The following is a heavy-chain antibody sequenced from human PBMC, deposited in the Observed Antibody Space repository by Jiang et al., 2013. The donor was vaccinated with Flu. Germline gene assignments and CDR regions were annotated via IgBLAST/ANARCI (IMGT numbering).Heavy chain of an antibody. Sequence: GSGLVKPLHRPCPSPALSLVAPSSSGGYYWSWIRQHPGKGLEWIGYIYYSGSTYYNPSLKSRVTISVDTSKNQFSLKLSSVTAADTAVYYCARGIPHSSGWSGEYYFDYWGQGTLVTVS. V-gene: IGHV4-31*03. CDR2: IYYSGST. J-gene: IGHJ4*02. D-gene: IGHD6-19*01. CDR3: ARGIPHSSGWSGEYYFDY. CDR1: VAPSSSGGYY.